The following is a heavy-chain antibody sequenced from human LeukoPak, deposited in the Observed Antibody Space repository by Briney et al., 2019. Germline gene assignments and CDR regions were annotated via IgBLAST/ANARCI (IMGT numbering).Heavy chain of an antibody. J-gene: IGHJ4*02. Sequence: ASVKVSCKASGYTFTSYYMHWVRQAPGQGREWMGIINPSGGSTSYAQKFQGRVTMTTHTSTSTVYMELSSLTSEDTAVYYCARYGAVGGHDYWGQGTLVTVSS. V-gene: IGHV1-46*01. D-gene: IGHD4/OR15-4a*01. CDR2: INPSGGST. CDR1: GYTFTSYY. CDR3: ARYGAVGGHDY.